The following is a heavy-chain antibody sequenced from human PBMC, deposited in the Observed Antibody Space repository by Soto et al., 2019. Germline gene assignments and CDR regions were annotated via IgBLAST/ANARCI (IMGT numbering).Heavy chain of an antibody. CDR3: ARDLVDDYYDSSGYSGAFDI. V-gene: IGHV1-18*01. CDR2: ISAYNGNT. D-gene: IGHD3-22*01. J-gene: IGHJ3*02. Sequence: EASVKVSCKASGYTFTSYGISWVRQAPGQGLEWMGWISAYNGNTNYAQKLQGRVTMTTDTSTSTAYMELRSLRSDDTAVYYCARDLVDDYYDSSGYSGAFDIWGQGTMVTVSS. CDR1: GYTFTSYG.